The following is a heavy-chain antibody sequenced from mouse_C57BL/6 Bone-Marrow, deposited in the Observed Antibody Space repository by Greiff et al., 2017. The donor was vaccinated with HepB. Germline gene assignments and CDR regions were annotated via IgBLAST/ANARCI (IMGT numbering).Heavy chain of an antibody. CDR3: ARRSTWDGGFAY. J-gene: IGHJ3*01. V-gene: IGHV2-2*01. CDR2: IWSGGST. CDR1: GFSLTSYG. Sequence: VKLQESGPGLVQPSQTLSITCTVSGFSLTSYGVHWVRQSPGKGLEWLGVIWSGGSTDYNAAFVSRLSISKDNSKSQVFFKMNSLQAEDTAIYYGARRSTWDGGFAYWGQGTLVTVSA. D-gene: IGHD4-1*01.